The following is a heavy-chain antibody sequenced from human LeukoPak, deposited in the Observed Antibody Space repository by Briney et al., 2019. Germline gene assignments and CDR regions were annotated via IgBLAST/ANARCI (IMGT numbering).Heavy chain of an antibody. J-gene: IGHJ4*02. Sequence: GASVKVSCKASGYTFTGYYMHWERQAPGQGLEWMGWINPNSGGTNYAQKFQGRVTMTRDTSISTAYMELSRLRSDDTAVYYCARARWAYTASFDYWGQGTLVTVSS. CDR3: ARARWAYTASFDY. V-gene: IGHV1-2*02. CDR2: INPNSGGT. CDR1: GYTFTGYY. D-gene: IGHD3-16*01.